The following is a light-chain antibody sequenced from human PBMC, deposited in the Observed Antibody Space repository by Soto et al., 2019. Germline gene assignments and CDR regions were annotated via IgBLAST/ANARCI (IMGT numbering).Light chain of an antibody. CDR3: QQYDKWPPT. J-gene: IGKJ4*01. CDR1: QSISSK. Sequence: EIVMTQSPATLSVSPGERATLSCRASQSISSKLALYQQRPGQAPRLLIFDASTRATGVPVRFRGSGSGTEFTLTISGLQSEDFAVYCCQQYDKWPPTFGGGTKVEIK. V-gene: IGKV3-15*01. CDR2: DAS.